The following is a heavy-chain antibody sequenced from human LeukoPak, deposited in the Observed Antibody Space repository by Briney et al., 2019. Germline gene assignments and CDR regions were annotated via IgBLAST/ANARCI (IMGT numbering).Heavy chain of an antibody. J-gene: IGHJ6*03. Sequence: GGSLSLSCAPSGLTLSSYSMRWVRQAAGKVREWVSAISGMGGSTYYADSMKGWLTISRDNSKNTPYMQMNSLRPEDTAVYYCAKDRIGARRHYYYYYMDVWGKGTTVTVSS. CDR3: AKDRIGARRHYYYYYMDV. CDR1: GLTLSSYS. V-gene: IGHV3-23*01. D-gene: IGHD6-6*01. CDR2: ISGMGGST.